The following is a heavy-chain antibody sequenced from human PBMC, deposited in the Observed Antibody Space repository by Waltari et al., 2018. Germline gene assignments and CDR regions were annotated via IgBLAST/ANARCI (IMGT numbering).Heavy chain of an antibody. J-gene: IGHJ2*01. D-gene: IGHD6-6*01. Sequence: QVQLQQWGAGLLKPSETLSLTCAVYGGSFSGYYWSWIRQPPGTGLEWIGEINHSGSTNNNTSHKSRLTISVNTSKNQFTLKQSSVTAADTAVYYCASRGGNSLIAARPGWDFDLWGRGTLVTVAS. CDR2: INHSGST. CDR1: GGSFSGYY. CDR3: ASRGGNSLIAARPGWDFDL. V-gene: IGHV4-34*01.